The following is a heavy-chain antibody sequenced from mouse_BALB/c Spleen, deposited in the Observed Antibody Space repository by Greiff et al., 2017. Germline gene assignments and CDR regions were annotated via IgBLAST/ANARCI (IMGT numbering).Heavy chain of an antibody. J-gene: IGHJ1*01. CDR3: ARHVFAYGNYVDWYFDV. Sequence: QVQLQQSGAELVKPGASVKLSCKASGYTFTEYIIHWVKQRSGQGLEWIGWFYPGSGSIKYNEKFKDKATLTADKSSSTVYMELSRLTSEDSAVYFCARHVFAYGNYVDWYFDVWGAGTTVTVSS. CDR1: GYTFTEYI. D-gene: IGHD2-1*01. CDR2: FYPGSGSI. V-gene: IGHV1-62-2*01.